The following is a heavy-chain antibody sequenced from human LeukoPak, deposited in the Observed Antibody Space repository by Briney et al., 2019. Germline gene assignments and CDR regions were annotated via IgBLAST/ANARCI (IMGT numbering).Heavy chain of an antibody. D-gene: IGHD5-18*01. Sequence: NASETLSLTCTVSGGSISSYYWSWIRQPAGKGLEWIGRIYTSGSTNYNPSLKSRVTMSVDTSKNQFSLKLSSVTAADTAVYYCATSHSMTDNSYGPEDYWGQGTLVTVSS. V-gene: IGHV4-4*07. J-gene: IGHJ4*02. CDR1: GGSISSYY. CDR2: IYTSGST. CDR3: ATSHSMTDNSYGPEDY.